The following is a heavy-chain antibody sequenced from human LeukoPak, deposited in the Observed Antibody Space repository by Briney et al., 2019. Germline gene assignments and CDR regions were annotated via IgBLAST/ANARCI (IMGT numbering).Heavy chain of an antibody. D-gene: IGHD3-22*01. J-gene: IGHJ3*02. CDR1: GGSISSSSYY. CDR3: ARGRMQYYYDSSGYYRRLTDAFDI. V-gene: IGHV4-39*06. Sequence: SETLSLTCTVSGGSISSSSYYWDWIRQPPGKGLEWIGSIYYSVSTYYNPSLKSRVTISVDTSKNQFPLKLSSVTAADTAVYYCARGRMQYYYDSSGYYRRLTDAFDIWGQGTMVTVSS. CDR2: IYYSVST.